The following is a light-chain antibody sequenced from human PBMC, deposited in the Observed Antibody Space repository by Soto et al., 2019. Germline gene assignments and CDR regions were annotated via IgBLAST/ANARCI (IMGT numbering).Light chain of an antibody. CDR2: AAS. V-gene: IGKV1-9*01. J-gene: IGKJ5*01. CDR1: QGVRSY. CDR3: QQLGTYPIT. Sequence: DIQLTQSTSSLSASVGDRVTITCRASQGVRSYLAWYQQKTGQAPKLLIYAASTLESGVPSRFSGSGYGTDFNLTITTLQTDDFATYYCQQLGTYPITFGQGTRLEIK.